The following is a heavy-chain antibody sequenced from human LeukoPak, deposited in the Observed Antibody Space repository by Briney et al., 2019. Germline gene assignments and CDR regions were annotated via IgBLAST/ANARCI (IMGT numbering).Heavy chain of an antibody. V-gene: IGHV3-64*04. D-gene: IGHD5-18*01. J-gene: IGHJ6*02. CDR2: IGSDGDGT. CDR1: GFPFSTLG. Sequence: PGGSLRLSCSASGFPFSTLGMHWVRQAPGKGLEHVSTIGSDGDGTYYADSVKDRFIISRDNSKNTLYLQMNSLRAEDTAVYYCARVKVTAMGYYYGMDVWGQGTTVTVSS. CDR3: ARVKVTAMGYYYGMDV.